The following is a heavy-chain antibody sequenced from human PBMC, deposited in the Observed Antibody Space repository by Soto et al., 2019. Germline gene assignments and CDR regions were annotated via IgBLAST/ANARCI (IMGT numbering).Heavy chain of an antibody. D-gene: IGHD2-2*01. CDR1: GGSISSGGYY. CDR3: ARLPESVVVPSGPFDP. Sequence: QVQLQESGPGLVKPSQTLSLTCTVSGGSISSGGYYWSWIRQHPGKGLEWIGYIYYSGSTYYNRSLKCRVTISVDTSKNQFSLKLSSVTAADTAVYYCARLPESVVVPSGPFDPWGQGTLVTVSS. J-gene: IGHJ5*02. V-gene: IGHV4-31*03. CDR2: IYYSGST.